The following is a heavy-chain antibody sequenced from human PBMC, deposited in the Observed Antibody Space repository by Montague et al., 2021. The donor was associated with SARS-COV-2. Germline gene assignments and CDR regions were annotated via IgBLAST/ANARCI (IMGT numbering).Heavy chain of an antibody. D-gene: IGHD6-19*01. CDR2: IYWNDDK. Sequence: PALVKPTQTLTLTCTFSGFSLNSRGVGVGWIRQPPGKALECLALIYWNDDKRYSPSLRTRLTVTKDTSKNQVVLTMTNMDPMDTATYYCAHKHSGWPIGFGYWGQGALVTVS. CDR3: AHKHSGWPIGFGY. CDR1: GFSLNSRGVG. J-gene: IGHJ4*02. V-gene: IGHV2-5*01.